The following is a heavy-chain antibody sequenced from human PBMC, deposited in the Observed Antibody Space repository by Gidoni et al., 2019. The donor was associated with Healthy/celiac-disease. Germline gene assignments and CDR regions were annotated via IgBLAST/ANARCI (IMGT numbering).Heavy chain of an antibody. CDR1: GFHFSPLA. CDR2: ISGSGGST. Sequence: EVQLLESGGGLVQPGGSLGPSCSASGFHFSPLAVSWVRQAPGKGLEWGSAISGSGGSTYYADSVKGRFTISRDNSKNTLYLQMNSLRAEDTAVYYCAKGDLEGSSWYGTQTFFDYWGQGTLVTVSS. J-gene: IGHJ4*02. V-gene: IGHV3-23*01. CDR3: AKGDLEGSSWYGTQTFFDY. D-gene: IGHD6-13*01.